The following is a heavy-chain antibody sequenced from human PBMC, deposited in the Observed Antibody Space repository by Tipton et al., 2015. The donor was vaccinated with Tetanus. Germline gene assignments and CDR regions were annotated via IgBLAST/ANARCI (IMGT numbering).Heavy chain of an antibody. CDR1: GFTFSAYW. Sequence: SLRLSCAASGFTFSAYWMSWVRQAPGKGLEWVSSLSSTSTYIDYADSVKGRFTISRDNAKSSLYLQMNSLRAEDTAVYYCASGVTFDYWGQGTLVTVSS. CDR3: ASGVTFDY. V-gene: IGHV3-21*01. CDR2: LSSTSTYI. J-gene: IGHJ4*02.